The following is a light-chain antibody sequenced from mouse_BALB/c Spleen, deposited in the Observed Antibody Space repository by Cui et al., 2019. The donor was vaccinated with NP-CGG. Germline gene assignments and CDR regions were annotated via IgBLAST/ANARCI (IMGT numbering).Light chain of an antibody. Sequence: QALVTEEAAPTTSPGATVPLTGCSGTGTVTTRNYGNWVQENPDHLFTGLIGGTNNRAPGVPARFSGSLIGDKAALTITGAQTEDEAIYFCALWYSNHWVFGGGTKLTVL. CDR1: TGTVTTRNY. J-gene: IGLJ1*01. CDR3: ALWYSNHWV. V-gene: IGLV1*01. CDR2: GTN.